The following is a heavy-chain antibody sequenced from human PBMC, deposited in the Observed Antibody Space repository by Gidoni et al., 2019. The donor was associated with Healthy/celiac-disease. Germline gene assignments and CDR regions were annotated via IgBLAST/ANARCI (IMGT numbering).Heavy chain of an antibody. J-gene: IGHJ4*02. CDR1: GGSISSSSYY. CDR3: ARRRWLQLLDY. D-gene: IGHD5-12*01. Sequence: QLQLQESGPGLVKPSETLSLTCTVSGGSISSSSYYCGWIRQPPGKGLELSGSIYYSGSTYYNPSLKSRVNIYVDTSKNQFSLKLSSVTAADTAVYYCARRRWLQLLDYWGQGTLVTVSS. V-gene: IGHV4-39*01. CDR2: IYYSGST.